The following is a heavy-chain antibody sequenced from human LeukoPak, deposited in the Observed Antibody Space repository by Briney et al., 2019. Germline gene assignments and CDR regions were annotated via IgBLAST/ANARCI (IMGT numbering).Heavy chain of an antibody. J-gene: IGHJ4*02. D-gene: IGHD4-17*01. CDR2: ISDSGGST. CDR1: GFTFSNYA. Sequence: GGSLRLSCAASGFTFSNYALSWVRQAPGQGLEWVSTISDSGGSTYYADSVKGRFTISRDNSKNTLYLQMNSLRAEDTAVYYCASDMTTVTTSFEYWGQGTLVTVSS. V-gene: IGHV3-23*01. CDR3: ASDMTTVTTSFEY.